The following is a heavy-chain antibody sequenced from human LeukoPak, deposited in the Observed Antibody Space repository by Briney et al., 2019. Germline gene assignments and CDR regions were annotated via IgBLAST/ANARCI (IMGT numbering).Heavy chain of an antibody. J-gene: IGHJ4*02. D-gene: IGHD3-22*01. V-gene: IGHV3-33*01. CDR3: ARDSGSGYYYVG. CDR2: IWYDGSNK. CDR1: GFAFSSYG. Sequence: GGSLRLSCAASGFAFSSYGMHWVRQAPGKGLEWVAVIWYDGSNKYYADSVKGRFTISRDNSKNTLYLQMNSLRAEDTAVYYCARDSGSGYYYVGWGQGTLVTVSS.